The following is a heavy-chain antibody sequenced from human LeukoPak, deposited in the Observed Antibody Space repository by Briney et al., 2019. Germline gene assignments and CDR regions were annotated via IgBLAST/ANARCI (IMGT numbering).Heavy chain of an antibody. CDR3: ASKKSRRAFDI. D-gene: IGHD2-2*01. CDR1: GGSFSGYY. Sequence: SETLSLTCAVYGGSFSGYYWSWIRQPPGEGLEWIGEINHSGSTNYNPSLKSRVTISVDTSKNQFSLKLSSVTAADTAVYYCASKKSRRAFDIWGQGTMVTVSS. J-gene: IGHJ3*02. V-gene: IGHV4-34*01. CDR2: INHSGST.